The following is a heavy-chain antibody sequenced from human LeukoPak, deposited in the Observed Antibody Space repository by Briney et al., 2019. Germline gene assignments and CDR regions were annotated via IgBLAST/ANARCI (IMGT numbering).Heavy chain of an antibody. CDR3: ARGGGYSYGSFDY. D-gene: IGHD5-18*01. Sequence: PGGSLRLSCAASGFTFRSAWMTWVRQAPGKGLVWVSRINRDGSSTSYADSVKGRFTISRDNAKNTLYLQMNSLRAEATAVYYCARGGGYSYGSFDYWGQGTLVTVSS. CDR2: INRDGSST. V-gene: IGHV3-74*01. J-gene: IGHJ4*02. CDR1: GFTFRSAW.